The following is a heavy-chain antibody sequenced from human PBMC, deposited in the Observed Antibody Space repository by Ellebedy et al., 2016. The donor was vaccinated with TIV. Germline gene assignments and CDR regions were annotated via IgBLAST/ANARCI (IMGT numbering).Heavy chain of an antibody. D-gene: IGHD2-2*01. V-gene: IGHV3-74*01. CDR1: GSTFSSYC. J-gene: IGHJ3*02. CDR3: ARVECNSISCPGAFDI. Sequence: PGGSLRLSCAVSGSTFSSYCMPWVRQAPGTGLGWVARLRSDGTGTSYADPMKGRFNISIDHAKNTLYLQMNSLRAEDTAVYYCARVECNSISCPGAFDIWGQGTMVTVSS. CDR2: LRSDGTGT.